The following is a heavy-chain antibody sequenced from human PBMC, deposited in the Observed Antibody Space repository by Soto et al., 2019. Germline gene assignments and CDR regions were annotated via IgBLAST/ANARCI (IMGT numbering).Heavy chain of an antibody. D-gene: IGHD3-10*01. J-gene: IGHJ4*02. CDR1: GGAFNGYY. Sequence: QVHLQQWGAGLLKSSETLSLTCAVNGGAFNGYYWTWIRQSPGKGLQWIGEINHSGTVDYNPSLNSRVTFSIDTSKKQFSLALTSVTAADTAVYYCARAGAALVRGSIGGFDYWGQGTLVTVSS. V-gene: IGHV4-34*01. CDR3: ARAGAALVRGSIGGFDY. CDR2: INHSGTV.